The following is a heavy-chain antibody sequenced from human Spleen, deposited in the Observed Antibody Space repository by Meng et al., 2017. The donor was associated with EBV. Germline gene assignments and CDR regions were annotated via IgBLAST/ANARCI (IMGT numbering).Heavy chain of an antibody. CDR1: GGAFRYSA. CDR2: LIPMSDAP. CDR3: ASESGRGFTPDY. J-gene: IGHJ4*02. Sequence: QVQVVQSGAEVKKPGSSVKVSCKASGGAFRYSAISWVRQAPGQGLEWMGGLIPMSDAPHYAQKFQDRVRITADESTSTHYMDLSGLRSEDTAVYYCASESGRGFTPDYWGQGTLVTVSS. V-gene: IGHV1-69*01. D-gene: IGHD3-10*01.